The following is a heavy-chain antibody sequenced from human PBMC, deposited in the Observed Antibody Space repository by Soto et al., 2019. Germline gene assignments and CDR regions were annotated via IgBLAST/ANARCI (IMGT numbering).Heavy chain of an antibody. CDR2: IWYDGSNK. V-gene: IGHV3-33*01. J-gene: IGHJ4*02. Sequence: HPGGSLRLSCAASGFTFSSYGMHWVRQAPGKGLEWVAVIWYDGSNKYYADSVKGRFTISRDNSKNTLYLQMNSLRAEDTAVYYCARDPDPQPRYSSSWPVDYWGQGTLVTVS. CDR3: ARDPDPQPRYSSSWPVDY. D-gene: IGHD6-13*01. CDR1: GFTFSSYG.